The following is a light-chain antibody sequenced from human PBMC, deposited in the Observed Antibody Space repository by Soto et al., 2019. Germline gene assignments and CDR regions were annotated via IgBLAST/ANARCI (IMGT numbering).Light chain of an antibody. J-gene: IGKJ1*01. V-gene: IGKV3-11*01. CDR2: DAS. CDR3: QQRSNWPPT. Sequence: EIVLTQSPGTLSLSPVETATLSCRAGQSVHRSYLAWYQQTPGQAPRLLIYDASNRATGIPARFSGSGSGTDFTLTISYLEPEDFAVFYCQQRSNWPPTFGQGTKVDIK. CDR1: QSVHRSY.